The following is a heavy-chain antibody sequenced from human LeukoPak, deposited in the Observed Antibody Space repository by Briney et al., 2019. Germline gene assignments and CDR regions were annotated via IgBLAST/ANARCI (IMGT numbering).Heavy chain of an antibody. V-gene: IGHV1-46*01. J-gene: IGHJ4*02. CDR3: ARDTAMVMGVDY. CDR2: INPSGGST. CDR1: GYTFTGYY. Sequence: GASVKVSCKASGYTFTGYYMHWVRQAPGQGLEWMGIINPSGGSTSYAQKFQGRVTMTRDTSTSTVYMELSSLRSEDTAVYYCARDTAMVMGVDYWGQGTLVTVSS. D-gene: IGHD5-18*01.